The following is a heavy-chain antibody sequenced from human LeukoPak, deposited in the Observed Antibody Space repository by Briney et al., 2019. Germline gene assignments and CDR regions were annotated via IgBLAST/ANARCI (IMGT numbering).Heavy chain of an antibody. CDR1: GGSISSYY. J-gene: IGHJ5*02. Sequence: SETLSLTCTVSGGSISSYYWSWIRQPPGKGLEWIGYNYYSGSTNYNPSLKSRVTISVDTSKNQFSLKLSSVTAADTAVYYCARVGNWNDGWFDPWGQGTLVTVSS. V-gene: IGHV4-59*01. D-gene: IGHD1-20*01. CDR3: ARVGNWNDGWFDP. CDR2: NYYSGST.